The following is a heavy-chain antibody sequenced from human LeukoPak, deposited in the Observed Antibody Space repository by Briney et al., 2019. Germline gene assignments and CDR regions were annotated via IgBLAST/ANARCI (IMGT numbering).Heavy chain of an antibody. V-gene: IGHV3-30-3*01. Sequence: PGGSLSLPCAASGFTSSSYAMHGARQAPGKGLGWVAVISYDGSNKYYADSVKGRFTISRDNAKNTLYLQMNSLRAEDTAVYYCARDLDGSGGNDYWGQGTLVTVSS. CDR1: GFTSSSYA. CDR2: ISYDGSNK. J-gene: IGHJ4*02. D-gene: IGHD3-10*01. CDR3: ARDLDGSGGNDY.